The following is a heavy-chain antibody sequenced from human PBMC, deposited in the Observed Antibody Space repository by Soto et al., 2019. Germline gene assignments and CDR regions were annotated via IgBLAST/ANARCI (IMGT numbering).Heavy chain of an antibody. D-gene: IGHD6-13*01. CDR1: GGSIGSYY. J-gene: IGHJ6*02. Sequence: SATLSLTCTVTGGSIGSYYWSWIRQSPGRGLEWIGCVYYSEGTNYNPSLKSRATMSMDKSNNQFSLRLRSVTAADTAVYYCARTESSSWSFFYYGMDVWGQGTTVTVS. CDR3: ARTESSSWSFFYYGMDV. V-gene: IGHV4-59*01. CDR2: VYYSEGT.